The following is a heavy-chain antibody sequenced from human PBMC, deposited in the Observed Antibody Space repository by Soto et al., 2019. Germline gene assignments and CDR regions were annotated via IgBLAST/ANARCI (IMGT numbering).Heavy chain of an antibody. D-gene: IGHD1-26*01. CDR1: GFTFGDYA. Sequence: VQLVESGGGLVKPGRSLRLSCTASGFTFGDYAMSWFRQAPGKGLEWVGFIRSKAYGGTTEYAASVKGRFTSSRDDSKSIAYLQMNSLKTEDTAVYYCTRVRGSWTSLYFDYWGQGTLVTVSS. CDR2: IRSKAYGGTT. V-gene: IGHV3-49*05. CDR3: TRVRGSWTSLYFDY. J-gene: IGHJ4*02.